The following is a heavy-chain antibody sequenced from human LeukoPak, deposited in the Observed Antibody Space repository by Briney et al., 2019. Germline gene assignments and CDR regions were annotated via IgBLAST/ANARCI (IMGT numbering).Heavy chain of an antibody. J-gene: IGHJ4*02. CDR3: ARFYSNHLDS. CDR1: GYSFTDFY. D-gene: IGHD2/OR15-2a*01. CDR2: IHPGDSDS. Sequence: GESLKISCKASGYSFTDFYIAWVRQMPGKGLEWMGIIHPGDSDSRYSPSFQGQVNLSVDKSISTAYLQWSSLKASDTAMFYCARFYSNHLDSWGQGILVTVSS. V-gene: IGHV5-51*01.